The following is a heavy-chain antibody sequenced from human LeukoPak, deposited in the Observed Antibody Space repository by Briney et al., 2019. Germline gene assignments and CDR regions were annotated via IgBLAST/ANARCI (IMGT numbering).Heavy chain of an antibody. CDR3: ARDREQWLVRRFDY. Sequence: GGSLRLSCAASGFSFSDYNMNWVRQAPGKGLEWVSSISSGSSYIYYADSVKGRFTISRDNAKNSLYLQMNSLRAEDTAVYYCARDREQWLVRRFDYWGQGTLVTDSS. V-gene: IGHV3-21*06. D-gene: IGHD6-19*01. CDR1: GFSFSDYN. CDR2: ISSGSSYI. J-gene: IGHJ4*02.